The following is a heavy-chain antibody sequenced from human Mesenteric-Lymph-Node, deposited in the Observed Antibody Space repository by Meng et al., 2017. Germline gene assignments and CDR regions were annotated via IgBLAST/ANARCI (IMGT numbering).Heavy chain of an antibody. J-gene: IGHJ4*02. V-gene: IGHV4-4*02. D-gene: IGHD1-26*01. CDR1: GASISSSYW. Sequence: QGHLWDRGPGQCKPSGTPALNCAVSGASISSSYWWTWVRQPPGKGLEWIGEIYRTGSTNYNPSLKSRLTMSVDKSKSQFSLKLNSVTAADTAVYYCARATPQWELNGIDYWGQGILVTVSS. CDR3: ARATPQWELNGIDY. CDR2: IYRTGST.